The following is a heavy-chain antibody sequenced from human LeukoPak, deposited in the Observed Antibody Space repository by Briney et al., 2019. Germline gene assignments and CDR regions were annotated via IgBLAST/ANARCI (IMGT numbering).Heavy chain of an antibody. CDR3: ARDRNTGSSYGNLFEY. Sequence: GGSLRLSCAASGFTFSSYWMHWVRQAPGKGLVWVSRINSDGSSTSYADSVKGRFTISRDNAKNTLYLQMNSLRAEDTSVYYCARDRNTGSSYGNLFEYWGQGSLVTVSS. D-gene: IGHD1-26*01. V-gene: IGHV3-74*01. J-gene: IGHJ4*02. CDR1: GFTFSSYW. CDR2: INSDGSST.